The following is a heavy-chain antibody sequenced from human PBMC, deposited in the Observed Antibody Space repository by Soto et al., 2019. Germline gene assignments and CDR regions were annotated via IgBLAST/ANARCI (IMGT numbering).Heavy chain of an antibody. CDR1: GDSVNSENYY. V-gene: IGHV4-61*01. Sequence: SETLSLTCSVSGDSVNSENYYWTWIRQSPGKGLEWIGYAHSGGRSDYNPSLKSRVTISLNTPVNQFSLQLTSVTAADAAVYYCGREIRGYSRALDYWGQGTLVTVSS. D-gene: IGHD5-18*01. CDR3: GREIRGYSRALDY. CDR2: AHSGGRS. J-gene: IGHJ4*02.